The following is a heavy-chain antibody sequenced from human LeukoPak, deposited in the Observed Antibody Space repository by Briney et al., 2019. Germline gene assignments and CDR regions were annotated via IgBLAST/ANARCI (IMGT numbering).Heavy chain of an antibody. CDR2: IDPSNSYT. CDR1: GYSFTSYW. CDR3: ASASSWSASDEVYYYGMDV. V-gene: IGHV5-10-1*01. J-gene: IGHJ6*02. Sequence: GEALKISCNGSGYSFTSYWISWLRQMPGKSREWRGRIDPSNSYTNYSPSFQGHVTISADKSISTAYLQWSSLKASDTAMYYCASASSWSASDEVYYYGMDVWGQGTTVTVSS. D-gene: IGHD6-13*01.